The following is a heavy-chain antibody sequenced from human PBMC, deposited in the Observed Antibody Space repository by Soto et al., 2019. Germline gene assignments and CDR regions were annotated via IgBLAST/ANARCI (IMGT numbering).Heavy chain of an antibody. CDR3: ARRYDFLSGYLYYYDMDV. CDR2: IYYSGST. D-gene: IGHD3-3*01. Sequence: QVQLQESGPGLVNPSDTLSLTCTVSAGSISSYYWCWIRQPPGKGLDWIGYIYYSGSTNYNPALKRLFTITVAKYKNQFSLKTSSVTAADTAVYYCARRYDFLSGYLYYYDMDVRGKGSTVTVSS. J-gene: IGHJ6*03. CDR1: AGSISSYY. V-gene: IGHV4-59*08.